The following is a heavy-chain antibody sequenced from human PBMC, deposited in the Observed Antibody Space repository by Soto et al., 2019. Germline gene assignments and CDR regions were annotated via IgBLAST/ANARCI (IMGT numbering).Heavy chain of an antibody. CDR2: ISYDGSNK. Sequence: QVQLVESGGGVVQPGRSLRLSCAASGFTFSSYAMHWVRQAPGKGLEGVAVISYDGSNKYYSESVKCRFTISRDNSKNTLYLQMNSLRAEDTAVYYCARGGYSWRAVSRYYYGMDVWCQGTTVTVSS. D-gene: IGHD2-8*02. CDR3: ARGGYSWRAVSRYYYGMDV. J-gene: IGHJ6*02. V-gene: IGHV3-30-3*01. CDR1: GFTFSSYA.